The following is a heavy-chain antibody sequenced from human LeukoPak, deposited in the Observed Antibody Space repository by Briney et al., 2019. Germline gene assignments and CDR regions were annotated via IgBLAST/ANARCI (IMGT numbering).Heavy chain of an antibody. V-gene: IGHV1-69*01. CDR3: ARPYSSGWTHFDY. J-gene: IGHJ4*02. CDR2: IIPIFGTA. CDR1: GGTFSSYA. D-gene: IGHD6-19*01. Sequence: SLKVSCKASGGTFSSYAISWVRQAPGQGLEWMGGIIPIFGTANYAQKFQGRVTITADESTSTAYMELSSLRSEDTAVYYCARPYSSGWTHFDYWGQGTLVTVSS.